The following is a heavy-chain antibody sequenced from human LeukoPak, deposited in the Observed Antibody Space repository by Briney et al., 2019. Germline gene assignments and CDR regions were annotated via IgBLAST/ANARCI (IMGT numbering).Heavy chain of an antibody. CDR3: AKDPMDYPTFFDY. CDR2: IRYDGSNK. CDR1: GFTFSSYG. J-gene: IGHJ4*02. V-gene: IGHV3-30*02. Sequence: PGGSLRLSCAASGFTFSSYGMHWVRQAPGKGLEWVAFIRYDGSNKYYADSVKGRFTISRDNSKNTLYLQMNSLRAEDTAVFYCAKDPMDYPTFFDYWGQGTLVTVSS. D-gene: IGHD3/OR15-3a*01.